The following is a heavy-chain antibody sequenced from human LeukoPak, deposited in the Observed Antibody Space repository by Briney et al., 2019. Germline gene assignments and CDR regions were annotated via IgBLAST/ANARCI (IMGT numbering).Heavy chain of an antibody. D-gene: IGHD3-22*01. J-gene: IGHJ4*02. V-gene: IGHV3-23*01. CDR2: ISGTTGRT. CDR3: ARRGVVIRVILVGFHKEAFYFDS. CDR1: GFTFTSHA. Sequence: GGSLRLSCATSGFTFTSHAMTWVRQAPGKGLEWVSGISGTTGRTFYGDSVKGRFTVSRDNSRDTLYLQMNSLRAEDTAVYFCARRGVVIRVILVGFHKEAFYFDSWGQGALVTVSS.